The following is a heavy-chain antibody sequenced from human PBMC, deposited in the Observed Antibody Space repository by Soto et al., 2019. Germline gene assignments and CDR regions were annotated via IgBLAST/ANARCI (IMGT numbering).Heavy chain of an antibody. Sequence: EVQLVESGGGLVQPGGSLRLSCAASGFTFSSYSMNWVRQAPGKGLEWVSYISSSSSTIYYADSVKGRFTISRDNAKNSLYLQMTSLRDEDTAVYYCARHVPGEWANFDYWGQGTLVTVSS. CDR3: ARHVPGEWANFDY. V-gene: IGHV3-48*02. D-gene: IGHD3-10*01. CDR1: GFTFSSYS. J-gene: IGHJ4*02. CDR2: ISSSSSTI.